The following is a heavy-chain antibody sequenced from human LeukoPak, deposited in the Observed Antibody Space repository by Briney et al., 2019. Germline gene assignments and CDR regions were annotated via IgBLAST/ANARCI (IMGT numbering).Heavy chain of an antibody. D-gene: IGHD3-10*01. J-gene: IGHJ3*02. CDR3: ARGLGSGRHAFDI. CDR2: ISSSSSTI. V-gene: IGHV3-48*01. Sequence: GGSLRLSCAASGFTFSTYSMNWVRQAPGKGLEWVSYISSSSSTIYYADSVKGRFTISRDNAKNSLYLQMNSLRAEDTAVYYCARGLGSGRHAFDIWGQGTMVTASS. CDR1: GFTFSTYS.